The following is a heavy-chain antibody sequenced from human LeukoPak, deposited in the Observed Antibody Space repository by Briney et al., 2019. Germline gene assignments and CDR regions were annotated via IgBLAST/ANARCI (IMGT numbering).Heavy chain of an antibody. CDR3: ARDLIPGDCSSTSCYWYYYYYMDV. CDR2: IRYDGSNK. Sequence: GGSLRLSCAASGSTFSSYGMHWVRQAPGKGLEWVAYIRYDGSNKYYADSVKGRFTISRDNSKNTLYLQMNSLRAEDTAVYYCARDLIPGDCSSTSCYWYYYYYMDVWGKGTTVTVSS. D-gene: IGHD2-2*01. J-gene: IGHJ6*03. V-gene: IGHV3-30*02. CDR1: GSTFSSYG.